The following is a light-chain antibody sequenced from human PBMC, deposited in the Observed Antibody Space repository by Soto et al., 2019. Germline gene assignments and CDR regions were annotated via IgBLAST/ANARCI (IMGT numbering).Light chain of an antibody. CDR2: DNN. Sequence: QSVLTQPPSVSAAPGQKVTISCSGSSSNIGNNYVSWYQQLPGTAPKLLIYDNNKRPSGIPDRFSGSKSGTSATLGITGLQTGDEADYYYGTWHSSRSIGGVFGTGTKVTVL. CDR1: SSNIGNNY. CDR3: GTWHSSRSIGGV. V-gene: IGLV1-51*01. J-gene: IGLJ1*01.